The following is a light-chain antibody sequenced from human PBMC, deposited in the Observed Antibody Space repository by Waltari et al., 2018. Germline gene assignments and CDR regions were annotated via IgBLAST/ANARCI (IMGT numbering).Light chain of an antibody. Sequence: EIVLTQSPGTVSLSPGERANLSCSASQNINTDLVWYQQKPGQPPRLLIYDASNRASGIPPRFSGSGSGTDFTLIISSLEPEDFAVYFCQQCFYWPRTFGQGTKIEMK. V-gene: IGKV3-11*01. CDR3: QQCFYWPRT. CDR2: DAS. J-gene: IGKJ1*01. CDR1: QNINTD.